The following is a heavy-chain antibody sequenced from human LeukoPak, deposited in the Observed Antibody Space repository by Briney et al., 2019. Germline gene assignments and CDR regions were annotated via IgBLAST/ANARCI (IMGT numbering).Heavy chain of an antibody. CDR3: AGVLDSSSWYNYYGMDV. V-gene: IGHV4-34*01. J-gene: IGHJ6*02. D-gene: IGHD6-13*01. Sequence: PETLSVTCAVHGGSCSVYNWSWIRQPPGKGLEWIGEINHSGSTNYNPSLKSRVTISVDTSKNQFSLKLSSVTAADTAVYYCAGVLDSSSWYNYYGMDVWGQGTTVTVSS. CDR2: INHSGST. CDR1: GGSCSVYN.